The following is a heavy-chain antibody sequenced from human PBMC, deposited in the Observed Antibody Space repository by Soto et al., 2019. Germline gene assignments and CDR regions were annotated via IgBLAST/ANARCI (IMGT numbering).Heavy chain of an antibody. CDR3: ASFYSDSSGYYPCFDY. CDR1: GGSFSGYY. V-gene: IGHV4-34*01. J-gene: IGHJ4*02. CDR2: INHSGST. Sequence: NPSETLSLTCAVYGGSFSGYYWSWIRQPPGKGLEWIGEINHSGSTNYNPSLKSRVTISVDTSKNQFSLKLSSVTAADTAVYYCASFYSDSSGYYPCFDYWGQGTLVTVSS. D-gene: IGHD3-22*01.